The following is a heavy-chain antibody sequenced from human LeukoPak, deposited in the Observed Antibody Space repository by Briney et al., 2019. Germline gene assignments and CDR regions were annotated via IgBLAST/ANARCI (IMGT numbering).Heavy chain of an antibody. J-gene: IGHJ4*02. V-gene: IGHV3-15*04. CDR2: MESKSDGGST. CDR3: TTLDGDYAPDY. CDR1: GFTFSNAW. Sequence: GGSLRLSCAGSGFTFSNAWMSWVRQAPGKGLEWVGRMESKSDGGSTDYAAPVKGRFTISRDDPKNTLFLQINSLKTEDTAVYYCTTLDGDYAPDYWGQGTLVTVSS. D-gene: IGHD4-17*01.